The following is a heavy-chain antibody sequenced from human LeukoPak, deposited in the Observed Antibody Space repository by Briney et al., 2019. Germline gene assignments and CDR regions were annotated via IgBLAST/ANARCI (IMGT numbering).Heavy chain of an antibody. CDR1: GYTFTGYY. CDR2: INPNSGGT. CDR3: AREILYGLVLGNFDY. V-gene: IGHV1-2*02. J-gene: IGHJ4*02. D-gene: IGHD6-19*01. Sequence: ASVKVSFKASGYTFTGYYMHWVRQAPGQGLEWMGWINPNSGGTNYAQKFQGRVTMTRDTSISTAYMELSRLRSDDTAVYYCAREILYGLVLGNFDYWGQGTLVTVSS.